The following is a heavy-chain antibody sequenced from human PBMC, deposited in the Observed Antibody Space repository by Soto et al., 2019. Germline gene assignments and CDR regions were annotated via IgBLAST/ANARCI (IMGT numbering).Heavy chain of an antibody. CDR2: ISSSSSYI. D-gene: IGHD6-19*01. CDR3: ASRSSGWYLDY. V-gene: IGHV3-21*04. CDR1: GFIFSSYS. J-gene: IGHJ4*02. Sequence: PGGSLRLSCAASGFIFSSYSMNWVRQAPGKGLEWVSSISSSSSYIYYADSVKGRFTISRDNSKNTLYLQMNSLRGEDTAVYYCASRSSGWYLDYWGQGTLVTVSS.